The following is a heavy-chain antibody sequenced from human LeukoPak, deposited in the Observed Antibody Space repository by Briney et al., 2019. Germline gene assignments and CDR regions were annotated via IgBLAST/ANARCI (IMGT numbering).Heavy chain of an antibody. D-gene: IGHD3-22*01. CDR1: GGSISSYY. Sequence: SETLSLTCTVSGGSISSYYWIWIRQPAGKGLEWIGRIYTSGSTNYNPSLKSRVTMSVDTSKNQFSLKLSSVTAADTAVYYCARGHPWYYYDSSGYVLDYYYYGMDVWGQGTTVTVSS. CDR2: IYTSGST. V-gene: IGHV4-4*07. CDR3: ARGHPWYYYDSSGYVLDYYYYGMDV. J-gene: IGHJ6*02.